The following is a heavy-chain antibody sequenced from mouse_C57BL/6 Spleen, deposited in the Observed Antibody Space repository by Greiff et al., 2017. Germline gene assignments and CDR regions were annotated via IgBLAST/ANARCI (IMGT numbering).Heavy chain of an antibody. CDR3: ARDSSGLFAY. Sequence: QVQLQQPGAELVRPGTSVKVSCKASGYAFTNYLIEWVKQRPGQGLEWIGVINPGSGGTNYNEKFKGKATLTADKSSSTAYMQLSSLTSEDSAVYVCARDSSGLFAYWGQGTLVTVSA. D-gene: IGHD3-2*02. CDR2: INPGSGGT. J-gene: IGHJ3*01. CDR1: GYAFTNYL. V-gene: IGHV1-54*01.